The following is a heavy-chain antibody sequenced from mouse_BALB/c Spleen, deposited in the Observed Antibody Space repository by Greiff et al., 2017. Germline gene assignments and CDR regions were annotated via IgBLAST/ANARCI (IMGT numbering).Heavy chain of an antibody. CDR2: ISSGGSYT. D-gene: IGHD2-2*01. V-gene: IGHV5-9-4*01. CDR1: GFTFSSYA. J-gene: IGHJ1*01. Sequence: EVQGVESGGGLVKPGGSLKLSCAASGFTFSSYAMSWVRQSPEKRLEWVAEISSGGSYTYYPDTVTGRFTISRDNAKNTLYLEMSSLRSEDTAMYYCARDGYDLWYFDVWGAGTTVTVSS. CDR3: ARDGYDLWYFDV.